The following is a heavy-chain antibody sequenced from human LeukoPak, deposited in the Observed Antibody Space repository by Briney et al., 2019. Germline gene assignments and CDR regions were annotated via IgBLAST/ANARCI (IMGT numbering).Heavy chain of an antibody. Sequence: SVKVSCKASGGTFSSYAISWVRQAPGQGLEWMGGIIPIFGTANYAQKFQGRVTITADESTSTAYMELGSLRSEDTAVYYCASGSSGYGYYYYMDVWGKGTTVTVSS. V-gene: IGHV1-69*01. CDR3: ASGSSGYGYYYYMDV. CDR2: IIPIFGTA. D-gene: IGHD3-22*01. J-gene: IGHJ6*03. CDR1: GGTFSSYA.